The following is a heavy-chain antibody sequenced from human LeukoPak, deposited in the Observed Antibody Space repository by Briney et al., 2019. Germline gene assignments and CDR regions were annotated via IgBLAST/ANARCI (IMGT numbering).Heavy chain of an antibody. CDR3: AKDRHYSNYVFWFDP. V-gene: IGHV3-30*02. CDR1: GFTFSSYG. J-gene: IGHJ5*02. CDR2: IRYDGSNK. D-gene: IGHD4-11*01. Sequence: GGSLRLSCAASGFTFSSYGMHWVRQAPGKGLEWVAFIRYDGSNKYYADSVKGRFTISRDSSKNTLYLQMNSLRAEDTAVYYCAKDRHYSNYVFWFDPWGQGTLVSVSS.